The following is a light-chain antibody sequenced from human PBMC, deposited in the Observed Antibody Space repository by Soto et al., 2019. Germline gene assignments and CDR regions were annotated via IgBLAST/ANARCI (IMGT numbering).Light chain of an antibody. J-gene: IGLJ2*01. CDR1: SGYRNYE. CDR3: GADHGSGSNFVYL. Sequence: QAVVTQPPSASASLGASVTLTCTLSSGYRNYEVDWYQQRPGKGPRFVMRVGTRGIVGSKGDGIPDRFSVLGSGLNRYLTIKNIQEEDESDYHCGADHGSGSNFVYLFGGGTKLTVL. CDR2: VGTRGIVG. V-gene: IGLV9-49*01.